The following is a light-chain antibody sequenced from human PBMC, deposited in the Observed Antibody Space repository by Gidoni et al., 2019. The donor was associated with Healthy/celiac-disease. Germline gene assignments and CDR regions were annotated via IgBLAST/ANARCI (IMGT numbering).Light chain of an antibody. CDR1: QSVLYSSNNKNY. CDR3: QQYYSTPPWT. V-gene: IGKV4-1*01. CDR2: WAS. Sequence: DIVMTQSPDSLAVSLGVRATINCKSSQSVLYSSNNKNYLAWYQQKQGQPPKLLIYWASTRESGVPDRFSGRGSGTDFTLAISSLQAEDVAVYYCQQYYSTPPWTFGQETKVEIK. J-gene: IGKJ1*01.